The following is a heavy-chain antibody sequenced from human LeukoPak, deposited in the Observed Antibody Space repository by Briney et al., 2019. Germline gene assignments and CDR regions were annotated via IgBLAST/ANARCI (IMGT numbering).Heavy chain of an antibody. CDR3: ARDRGWNGSGSYYYYYYYMDV. D-gene: IGHD3-10*01. V-gene: IGHV1-2*02. CDR2: INPNSGGT. J-gene: IGHJ6*03. Sequence: ASVKVSCKASGYTFTSYYMHWVRQAPGQGLEWMGWINPNSGGTNYAQKFQGRVTMTRDTSISTAYMELSRLRSDDTAVYYCARDRGWNGSGSYYYYYYYMDVWGKGTTVTISS. CDR1: GYTFTSYY.